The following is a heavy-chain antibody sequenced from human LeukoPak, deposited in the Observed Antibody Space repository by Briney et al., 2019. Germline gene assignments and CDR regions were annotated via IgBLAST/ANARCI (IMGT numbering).Heavy chain of an antibody. Sequence: GGSLRLSCAASGFTVSSNYMSWIRQAPGKGLEWVSVIYSGGSTYYADSVKGRFTISRDNSKNTLYLQMNSLRAEDTAVYYCARDAGDHQAPFDYWGQGTLVTVSS. CDR3: ARDAGDHQAPFDY. V-gene: IGHV3-66*01. D-gene: IGHD3-16*01. J-gene: IGHJ4*02. CDR2: IYSGGST. CDR1: GFTVSSNY.